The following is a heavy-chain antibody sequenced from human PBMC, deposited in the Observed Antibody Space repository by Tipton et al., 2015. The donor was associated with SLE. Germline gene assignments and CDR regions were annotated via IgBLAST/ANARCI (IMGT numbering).Heavy chain of an antibody. J-gene: IGHJ4*02. CDR3: ASIKAEYYGSGSYYVD. V-gene: IGHV4-34*01. CDR2: INHSGST. CDR1: GGSFSGYY. Sequence: TLSLTCAVYGGSFSGYYWSWIRQPPGKGLEWVGEINHSGSTNYNPSPKSRVTISVDTSKNQFSLKLSSVTAADTAVYYCASIKAEYYGSGSYYVDWGQGTLVTVSS. D-gene: IGHD3-10*01.